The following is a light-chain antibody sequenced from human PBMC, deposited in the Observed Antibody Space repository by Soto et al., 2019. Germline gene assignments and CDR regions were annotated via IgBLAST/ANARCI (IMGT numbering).Light chain of an antibody. CDR3: SAYSRGSALLL. J-gene: IGLJ3*02. V-gene: IGLV2-14*01. CDR1: IRDVGGYDY. Sequence: QSALTQPASVSGSPGQSITISCTGSIRDVGGYDYVSWYQQHSGKAPKLLIYGVNSRPSGVSDRFSGSKSGNTASLTISGLQAEDEADYYCSAYSRGSALLLFGGGTKLTVL. CDR2: GVN.